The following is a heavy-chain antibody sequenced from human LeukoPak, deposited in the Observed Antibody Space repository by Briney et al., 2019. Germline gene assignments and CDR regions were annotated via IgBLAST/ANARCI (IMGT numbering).Heavy chain of an antibody. V-gene: IGHV3-48*04. D-gene: IGHD6-13*01. CDR1: GFTFSSYT. Sequence: GGSLRLSCAASGFTFSSYTMNWVRQPPGKGLEWVSNIGTSSTTIYYADSVKGRFTISRDNAKNSLYLQMNSLRAEDTAVYYCARDKGQQLVLKPVDYWGQGTLVTVSS. CDR3: ARDKGQQLVLKPVDY. CDR2: IGTSSTTI. J-gene: IGHJ4*02.